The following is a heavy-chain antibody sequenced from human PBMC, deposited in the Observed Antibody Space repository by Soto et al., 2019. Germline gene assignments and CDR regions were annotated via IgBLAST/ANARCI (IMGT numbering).Heavy chain of an antibody. Sequence: EVQLVESGGGLVQPGGSLRLSCAASGFTFSNYWMSWVRQAPGKGLEWVANIKQGGSEKYYVDSVKGRFTISRDNAKNSLYLQMNRLSGEDTAVYYCEREGEVLWFGELLYPKLPFDYWGQGTLVTVSS. CDR3: EREGEVLWFGELLYPKLPFDY. D-gene: IGHD3-10*01. CDR2: IKQGGSEK. V-gene: IGHV3-7*01. J-gene: IGHJ4*02. CDR1: GFTFSNYW.